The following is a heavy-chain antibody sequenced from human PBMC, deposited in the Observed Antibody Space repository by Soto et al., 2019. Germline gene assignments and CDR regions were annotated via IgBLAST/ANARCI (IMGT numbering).Heavy chain of an antibody. Sequence: QVQLVQSGAEVKKPGASVKVSCKASGYIFTNHYIHWVRQAPGQGLEWMGIINPSGWSTNYLQKFQLRITMTRDTATSTVYMELSSLRSEDTAVYFCARADYYYSRGFYYDCWGQGSLVTVSS. CDR3: ARADYYYSRGFYYDC. D-gene: IGHD3-22*01. V-gene: IGHV1-46*01. CDR1: GYIFTNHY. CDR2: INPSGWST. J-gene: IGHJ4*02.